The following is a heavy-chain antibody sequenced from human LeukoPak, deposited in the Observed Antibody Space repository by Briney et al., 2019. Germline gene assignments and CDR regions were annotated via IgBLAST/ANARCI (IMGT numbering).Heavy chain of an antibody. CDR3: AREMATTRIFDY. Sequence: GRSLRLSCAASGFTFSSYGMHWVRQAPGKGLEWVAVIWYDGSNKYYADSVKGRFTISRDNSKNTLYLQMNSLRAEDTAVYYCAREMATTRIFDYWGQETLVTVSS. CDR2: IWYDGSNK. J-gene: IGHJ4*02. CDR1: GFTFSSYG. D-gene: IGHD5-24*01. V-gene: IGHV3-33*01.